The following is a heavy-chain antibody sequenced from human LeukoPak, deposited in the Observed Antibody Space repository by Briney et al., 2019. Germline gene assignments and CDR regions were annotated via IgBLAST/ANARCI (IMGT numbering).Heavy chain of an antibody. J-gene: IGHJ5*02. Sequence: SETLSLACTVSGGSISTTNYYWGWIRQPPGRDLEWIGSIYSSGNTYYNPSLESRVTISVDTSKNQLSLKLASATAADTSVYYCARHSGLRSPFDPWGQGTLVTVSS. V-gene: IGHV4-39*01. CDR2: IYSSGNT. CDR1: GGSISTTNYY. CDR3: ARHSGLRSPFDP. D-gene: IGHD3-3*01.